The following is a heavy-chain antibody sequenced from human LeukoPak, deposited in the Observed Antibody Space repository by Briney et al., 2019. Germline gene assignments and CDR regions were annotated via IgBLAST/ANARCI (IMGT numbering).Heavy chain of an antibody. D-gene: IGHD2-21*02. Sequence: GASVKVSCKASGYTFTGYYMHWVRQAPGQGLEWMGWINPNSGGTNYAQKCQGRVTMARDTSISTAYMELSRLRSDDTAVYYCARGGDCYSSENDAFDIWGQGTMVTVSS. CDR3: ARGGDCYSSENDAFDI. CDR2: INPNSGGT. CDR1: GYTFTGYY. J-gene: IGHJ3*02. V-gene: IGHV1-2*02.